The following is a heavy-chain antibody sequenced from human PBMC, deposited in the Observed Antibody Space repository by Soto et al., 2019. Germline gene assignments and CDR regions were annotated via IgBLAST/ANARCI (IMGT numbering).Heavy chain of an antibody. CDR3: VRGREFLQWFDP. V-gene: IGHV1-18*01. CDR1: GYTFTSYG. Sequence: QVQLVQSGAEVKKPGASVKVSCKASGYTFTSYGISWVRQAPGQGLEWMGWISTYNGNTNFAQKFQGRVTMTTDTSTNTAYMELRSLRSDDTAVYYCVRGREFLQWFDPWGQGTLVTVSS. J-gene: IGHJ5*02. D-gene: IGHD2-21*01. CDR2: ISTYNGNT.